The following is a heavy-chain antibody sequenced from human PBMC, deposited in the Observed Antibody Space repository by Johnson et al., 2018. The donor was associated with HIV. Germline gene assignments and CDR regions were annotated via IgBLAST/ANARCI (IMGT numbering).Heavy chain of an antibody. CDR1: GFTFRSYW. J-gene: IGHJ3*02. CDR3: ARDLRWSYDAFDI. D-gene: IGHD5-24*01. Sequence: VQLVESGGGLVQPGGSLRLSCAASGFTFRSYWMSWVRQAPGKGLEWVANIKQDGSEKYYVDSVKGRFPISRDNAKNSLYLQMNSLRAEDTAVYYCARDLRWSYDAFDIWGQGTMVTVSS. CDR2: IKQDGSEK. V-gene: IGHV3-7*01.